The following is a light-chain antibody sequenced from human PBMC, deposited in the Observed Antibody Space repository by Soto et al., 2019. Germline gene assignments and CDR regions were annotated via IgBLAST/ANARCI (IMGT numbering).Light chain of an antibody. V-gene: IGKV1-9*01. J-gene: IGKJ4*01. CDR3: QQLDSYPLT. CDR2: EAS. Sequence: DIHLTQSPSFLSASVGDRVTITCRARQGISNFLAWYQQKPGKAPKLLICEASTLQSGVPSRFSGSGSGTDFTLTISHMQPDDFATYYCQQLDSYPLTFGGGTKVET. CDR1: QGISNF.